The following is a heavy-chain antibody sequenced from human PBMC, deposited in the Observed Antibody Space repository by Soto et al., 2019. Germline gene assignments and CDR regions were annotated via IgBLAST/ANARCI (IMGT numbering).Heavy chain of an antibody. J-gene: IGHJ4*02. V-gene: IGHV3-33*01. Sequence: TGGSLRLSCAASGFTFSNYGMHWVRQAPGKGLERVAIIWYDGSNKYYADSVKGRFTISRDNSKNTVHLQMNSLRAEDTAMYYCAAGEPLHYRGQGTLVTVSS. CDR3: AAGEPLHY. CDR2: IWYDGSNK. D-gene: IGHD3-10*01. CDR1: GFTFSNYG.